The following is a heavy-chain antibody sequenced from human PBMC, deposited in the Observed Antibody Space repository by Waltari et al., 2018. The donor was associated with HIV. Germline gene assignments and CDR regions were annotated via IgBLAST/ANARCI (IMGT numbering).Heavy chain of an antibody. CDR2: IYYSGRT. Sequence: QLQLQESGPGLVKPSETLSLTCTVSGGSISSSSYYWGWIRQPPGKGLEWIGSIYYSGRTYYNPSLKSRVTISVDTSKNQFSLKLSSVTAADTAVYYCARLSYYYGSGSYSSFDYWGQGTLVTVSS. J-gene: IGHJ4*02. D-gene: IGHD3-10*01. V-gene: IGHV4-39*01. CDR3: ARLSYYYGSGSYSSFDY. CDR1: GGSISSSSYY.